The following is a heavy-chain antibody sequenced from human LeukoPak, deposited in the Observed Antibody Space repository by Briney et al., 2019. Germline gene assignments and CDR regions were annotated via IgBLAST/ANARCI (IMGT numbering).Heavy chain of an antibody. CDR2: IKPDGSEQ. D-gene: IGHD3-22*01. Sequence: GGSLRLSCADSGFTFSTYWMSWLRPVPGKGPEWVANIKPDGSEQYYADSVKGRFSISRDNAKNSLFLQMNNLRAEDTAVYYCARTKNSGRYYYFDYWGPGTLVTVSS. V-gene: IGHV3-7*01. CDR3: ARTKNSGRYYYFDY. CDR1: GFTFSTYW. J-gene: IGHJ4*02.